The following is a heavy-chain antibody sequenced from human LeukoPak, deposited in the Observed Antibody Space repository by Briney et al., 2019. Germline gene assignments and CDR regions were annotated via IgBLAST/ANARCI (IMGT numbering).Heavy chain of an antibody. D-gene: IGHD3-16*01. V-gene: IGHV3-30*04. CDR3: AREWGSTGY. CDR1: VLTFSSYA. Sequence: GRSLRLSCAASVLTFSSYAMHWVRQAPGKGLEWVAVISYDGSNKYYADSVKGRFTISRDNSKNTLYLQMNSLRAEDTAVYYCAREWGSTGYWGQGTLVTVSS. CDR2: ISYDGSNK. J-gene: IGHJ4*02.